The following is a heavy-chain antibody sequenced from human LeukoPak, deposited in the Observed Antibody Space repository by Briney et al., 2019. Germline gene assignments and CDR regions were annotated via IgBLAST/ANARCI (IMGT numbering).Heavy chain of an antibody. CDR2: INPSGGST. V-gene: IGHV1-46*01. CDR3: ASGPPYSSSSFYYYYYMDV. CDR1: GYTFTSYY. D-gene: IGHD6-6*01. J-gene: IGHJ6*03. Sequence: ASVKVSCKASGYTFTSYYMHWVRQAPGQGLEWMGIINPSGGSTSYAQKFQGRVTITADESTSTAYMELSSLRSEDTAVYYCASGPPYSSSSFYYYYYMDVWGKGTTVTVSS.